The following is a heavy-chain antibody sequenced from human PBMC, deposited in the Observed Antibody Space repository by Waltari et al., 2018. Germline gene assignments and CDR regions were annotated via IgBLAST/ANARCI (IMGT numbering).Heavy chain of an antibody. D-gene: IGHD3-16*01. J-gene: IGHJ2*01. CDR3: ARLWGVTGHWYFDL. CDR2: IYYSWSP. CDR1: GGSISSSSYY. Sequence: QLQLQESGPELVKPSETLSLTCTVSGGSISSSSYYWGWIRQPPGKGLGWIGSIYYSWSPYYNPSLKSRVTISVETSKNQFSLKLSSVTAADTAVYYCARLWGVTGHWYFDLWGRGTLVTVSS. V-gene: IGHV4-39*01.